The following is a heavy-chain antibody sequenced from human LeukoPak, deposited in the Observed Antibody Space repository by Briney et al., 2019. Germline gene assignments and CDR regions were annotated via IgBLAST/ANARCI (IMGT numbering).Heavy chain of an antibody. CDR1: GYSISSSSYY. CDR2: IYYSGST. J-gene: IGHJ6*02. V-gene: IGHV4-39*07. Sequence: SETLSLTCTVSGYSISSSSYYWGWIRQPPGKGLEWIGIIYYSGSTYYNPSLKSRVTISLDTSKNQFSLKLSSVTAADTAVYYCARDGMRYGMDVWGQGTTVTVSS. CDR3: ARDGMRYGMDV. D-gene: IGHD2-8*01.